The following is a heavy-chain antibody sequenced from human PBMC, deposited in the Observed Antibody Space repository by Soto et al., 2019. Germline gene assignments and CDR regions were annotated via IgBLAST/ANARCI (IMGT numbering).Heavy chain of an antibody. CDR2: INAGNGNT. CDR1: GYTFTSYA. J-gene: IGHJ6*02. Sequence: QVQLVQSGAEVKKPGASVKVSCKASGYTFTSYAMHWVRQAPGQRLEWMGWINAGNGNTKYSQKLQGRVTTTRDTSASKTYMEPSSMRSEDTAVYYCARAAIWCGKSYGMDVWGQGTTVIVSS. V-gene: IGHV1-3*01. D-gene: IGHD2-15*01. CDR3: ARAAIWCGKSYGMDV.